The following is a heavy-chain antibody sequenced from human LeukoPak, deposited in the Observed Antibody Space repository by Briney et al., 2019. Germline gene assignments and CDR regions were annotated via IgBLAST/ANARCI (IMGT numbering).Heavy chain of an antibody. J-gene: IGHJ4*02. CDR3: AWPDNSGSYY. CDR1: GGTFSSYA. V-gene: IGHV1-69*13. D-gene: IGHD1-26*01. CDR2: IIPIFGTA. Sequence: ASVKVSCKASGGTFSSYAISWVRQAPGQGLEWMGGIIPIFGTANYAQKFQGRVTITADESTSTAYMELSSLRSEDTAVYYCAWPDNSGSYYWGQGTLVTVSS.